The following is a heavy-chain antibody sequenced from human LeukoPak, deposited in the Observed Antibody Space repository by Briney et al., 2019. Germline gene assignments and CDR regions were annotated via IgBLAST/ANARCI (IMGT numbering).Heavy chain of an antibody. CDR2: IYYSGST. CDR3: ARGLWGGEYYYDSSGPGDI. Sequence: PSETLSLTCTVSGGSISSYYWSWIRQPPGKGLEWIGYIYYSGSTNYNPSLKSRVTISVDTSKNQFSLKLSSVTAADTAVYYCARGLWGGEYYYDSSGPGDIWGQGTMVTVSS. CDR1: GGSISSYY. D-gene: IGHD3-22*01. V-gene: IGHV4-59*01. J-gene: IGHJ3*02.